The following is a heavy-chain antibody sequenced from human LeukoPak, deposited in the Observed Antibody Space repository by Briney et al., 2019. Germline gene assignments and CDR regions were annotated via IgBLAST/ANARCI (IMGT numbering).Heavy chain of an antibody. CDR2: IYYSGST. CDR1: GVSISSSSYY. Sequence: SETLSLTCTVSGVSISSSSYYWGWIRQPPGKGLEWIGSIYYSGSTYYNPSLKSRVSISVDTSKNQFSLKLSSVTAADTAVYYCARDDYYDSSGYYGIDYWGQGTLVTVSS. CDR3: ARDDYYDSSGYYGIDY. D-gene: IGHD3-22*01. J-gene: IGHJ4*02. V-gene: IGHV4-39*02.